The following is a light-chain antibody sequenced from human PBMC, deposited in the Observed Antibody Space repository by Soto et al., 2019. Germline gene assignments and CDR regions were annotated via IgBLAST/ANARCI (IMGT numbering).Light chain of an antibody. V-gene: IGKV2-30*01. CDR2: MVS. J-gene: IGKJ2*01. Sequence: DVVMTQSPLSLPVTLGQPASISCRSSHSLVYSNGKTYFFWFQQRPGQSPRRLIYMVSNRDSGVPDRFSGSGSGTDFTLNITRVEADDVGVYYCMQSAHWPHTFGQGTKLEIK. CDR3: MQSAHWPHT. CDR1: HSLVYSNGKTY.